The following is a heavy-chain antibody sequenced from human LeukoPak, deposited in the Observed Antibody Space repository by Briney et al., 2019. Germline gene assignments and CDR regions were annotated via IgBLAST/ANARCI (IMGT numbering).Heavy chain of an antibody. Sequence: ASVKVSCKASGYMFIGYYMHWVRQAPGQGLEWMGWINPNSGVTNYAQNFQGRVTVTRDTSINTVYMELSRLTFDDTAVYYCARKQRLVRGGSDYWGQGTLVTVSS. J-gene: IGHJ4*02. CDR2: INPNSGVT. CDR3: ARKQRLVRGGSDY. D-gene: IGHD6-13*01. CDR1: GYMFIGYY. V-gene: IGHV1-2*02.